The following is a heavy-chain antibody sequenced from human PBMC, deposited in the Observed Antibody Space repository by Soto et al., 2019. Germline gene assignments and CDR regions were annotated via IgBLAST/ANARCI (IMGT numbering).Heavy chain of an antibody. Sequence: PGGSLRLSCSASGFIFSDYAMHWVRLTPGKGLEFVSAISNNGDSTNDAPSVWGRFTISRDNSKNTVYLEMSSLRVEDTAIYYCVKDPSRGGWYGFFLHWGQGTVVTVSS. J-gene: IGHJ1*01. CDR2: ISNNGDST. D-gene: IGHD6-19*01. CDR3: VKDPSRGGWYGFFLH. CDR1: GFIFSDYA. V-gene: IGHV3-64D*06.